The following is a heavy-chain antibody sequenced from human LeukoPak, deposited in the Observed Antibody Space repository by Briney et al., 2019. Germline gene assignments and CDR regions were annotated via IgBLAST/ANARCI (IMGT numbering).Heavy chain of an antibody. D-gene: IGHD5-18*01. CDR2: ISSSSSTI. Sequence: GGSLRLSCAASGFTFSSYSMNWVRQAPGKGLEWVSYISSSSSTIYYADSVKGRFTISRDNAKNSLYLQMNSLRAEDTAVYYCAKEGNSYGYDPPYDAFDIWGQGTMVTVSS. J-gene: IGHJ3*02. CDR1: GFTFSSYS. CDR3: AKEGNSYGYDPPYDAFDI. V-gene: IGHV3-48*04.